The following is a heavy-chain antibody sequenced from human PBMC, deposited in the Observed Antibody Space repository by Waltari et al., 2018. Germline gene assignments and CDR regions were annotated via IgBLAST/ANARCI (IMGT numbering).Heavy chain of an antibody. CDR1: GFTFSSYS. CDR3: ASSSITGYYYYYMDV. Sequence: EVQLVESGGGLVKPGGSLRLSCAASGFTFSSYSMNWVRQAPGKGLEWVSSISSSSSYIYYADSVKGRFTISRDNAKNSLYLQMNSLRAEDTAVYYCASSSITGYYYYYMDVWGKGTTVTISS. D-gene: IGHD3-16*01. CDR2: ISSSSSYI. J-gene: IGHJ6*03. V-gene: IGHV3-21*01.